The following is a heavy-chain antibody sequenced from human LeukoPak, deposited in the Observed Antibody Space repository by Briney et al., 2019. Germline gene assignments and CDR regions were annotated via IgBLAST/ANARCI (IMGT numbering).Heavy chain of an antibody. CDR3: AKSTQLRGGIATDFDS. CDR1: GFTFSSYA. V-gene: IGHV3-23*01. J-gene: IGHJ4*02. D-gene: IGHD3-16*02. Sequence: GGSLRLSCAASGFTFSSYAMSWVRQAPGKRLEWVSAISGGGGTTYYADSVKGRFTISRDNSKNTLFLQMNSLRAEDTAVYYCAKSTQLRGGIATDFDSWGQGTLVTVSS. CDR2: ISGGGGTT.